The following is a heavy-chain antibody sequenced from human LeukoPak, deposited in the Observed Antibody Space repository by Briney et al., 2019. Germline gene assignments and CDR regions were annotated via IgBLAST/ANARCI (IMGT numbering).Heavy chain of an antibody. CDR1: GFTFSTYA. J-gene: IGHJ4*02. Sequence: GGSLRLPCVASGFTFSTYALSWVRQAPGKGLEWVSAISSSGGSPYYADSVNGRFTISRDNSKNTLYLQMNSLRAEDTALYYCAKDQALSLSSSRALDYWGQGTLVTVSS. CDR3: AKDQALSLSSSRALDY. D-gene: IGHD2-2*01. CDR2: ISSSGGSP. V-gene: IGHV3-23*01.